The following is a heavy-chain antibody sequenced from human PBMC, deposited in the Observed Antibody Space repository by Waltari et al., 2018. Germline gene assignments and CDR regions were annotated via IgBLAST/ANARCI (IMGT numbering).Heavy chain of an antibody. CDR3: ATEGVRISASFDY. Sequence: EVNLVESGGGLVKPGGSLRLSCAASGFAFNDAWMNWIRQAPGKGWEWVCRIKSKTEGETTNYAAPVKGRFIISRDDSKRMVFLQMSSLRSEDTAVYYCATEGVRISASFDYWGQGTLITVSS. CDR2: IKSKTEGETT. D-gene: IGHD6-25*01. CDR1: GFAFNDAW. J-gene: IGHJ4*02. V-gene: IGHV3-15*06.